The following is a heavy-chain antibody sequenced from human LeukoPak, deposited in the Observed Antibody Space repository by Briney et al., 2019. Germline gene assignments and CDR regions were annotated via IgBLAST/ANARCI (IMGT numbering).Heavy chain of an antibody. V-gene: IGHV1-18*01. D-gene: IGHD6-19*01. CDR1: GYTFTSYD. J-gene: IGHJ6*04. CDR2: ISTYNGYA. Sequence: ASVKVSCKASGYTFTSYDISWVRQAPGQGLEWMGWISTYNGYANYAQKLQGRVTMTTETSTSTAYMELRSLRSDDTAVYYCARNSSDWYGYMDVWGKGTTVTVSS. CDR3: ARNSSDWYGYMDV.